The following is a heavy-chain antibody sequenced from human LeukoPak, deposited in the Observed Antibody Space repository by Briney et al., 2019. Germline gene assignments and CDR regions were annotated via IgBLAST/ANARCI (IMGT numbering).Heavy chain of an antibody. V-gene: IGHV3-30*18. D-gene: IGHD3-10*01. CDR2: ISFDGSNK. J-gene: IGHJ6*02. CDR1: GFTFSSYG. CDR3: AKVPRYGSGRAYYYGMDV. Sequence: GGSLRLSCAASGFTFSSYGIHWVRQAPGKGLEWLALISFDGSNKFYADSVKGRLNISRDNSKNTLYLQMNSLGAEDTAVYYCAKVPRYGSGRAYYYGMDVWGQGTTVTVSS.